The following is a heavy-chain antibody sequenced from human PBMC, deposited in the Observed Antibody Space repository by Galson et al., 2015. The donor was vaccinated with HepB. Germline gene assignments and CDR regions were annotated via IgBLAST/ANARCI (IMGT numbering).Heavy chain of an antibody. D-gene: IGHD4-17*01. V-gene: IGHV3-11*06. CDR3: ARVADSDYGDHAHFDY. CDR2: ISGTGTYT. CDR1: GFTFSDYY. Sequence: LRLSCAASGFTFSDYYMSWIRQAPGKGLEWLSYISGTGTYTNYADSVKGRFTISRDSAKNSLYLQMSSLRAEDAAVYFCARVADSDYGDHAHFDYWGQGILVTVSS. J-gene: IGHJ4*02.